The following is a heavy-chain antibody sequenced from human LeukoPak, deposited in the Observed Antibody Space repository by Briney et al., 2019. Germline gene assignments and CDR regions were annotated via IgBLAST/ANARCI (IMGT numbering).Heavy chain of an antibody. D-gene: IGHD3-16*02. CDR1: GFTFSSYA. V-gene: IGHV3-23*01. CDR2: ISGSGGST. J-gene: IGHJ4*02. CDR3: AKAAEHIMITFGGVIATPFDY. Sequence: PGGSLRLSCAASGFTFSSYAMSWVRQAPGKGLEWVSAISGSGGSTYYADSVKGRFTISRDNSKNTLYLQVNSLRAEDTAVYYCAKAAEHIMITFGGVIATPFDYWGQGTLVTVSS.